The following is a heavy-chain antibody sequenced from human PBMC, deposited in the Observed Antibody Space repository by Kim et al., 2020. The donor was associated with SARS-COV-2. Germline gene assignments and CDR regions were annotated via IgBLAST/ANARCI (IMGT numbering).Heavy chain of an antibody. CDR2: INGVKGNT. Sequence: ASVKVSCKPSGYTFTTYAVHWVRQAPGQRLEWMGWINGVKGNTKYSQMFQGRVALSRDTSASTAYMDLSSLRSEDTAVYFCARGTSAGWLDAWGQGTLVT. V-gene: IGHV1-3*01. CDR3: ARGTSAGWLDA. CDR1: GYTFTTYA. J-gene: IGHJ5*02.